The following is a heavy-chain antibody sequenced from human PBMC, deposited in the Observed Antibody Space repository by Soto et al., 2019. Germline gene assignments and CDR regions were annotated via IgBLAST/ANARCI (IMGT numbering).Heavy chain of an antibody. D-gene: IGHD6-19*01. J-gene: IGHJ6*02. CDR2: IIPIFGTA. V-gene: IGHV1-69*06. Sequence: SVKVSCKASGGTFSSYAISWVRQAPGQGLEWMGGIIPIFGTANYAQKFQGRVTITADKSTSTAYMELSSLRSEDTAVYYCASTRRPVAAVARQYYYYGMDVWGQGTTVTVSS. CDR3: ASTRRPVAAVARQYYYYGMDV. CDR1: GGTFSSYA.